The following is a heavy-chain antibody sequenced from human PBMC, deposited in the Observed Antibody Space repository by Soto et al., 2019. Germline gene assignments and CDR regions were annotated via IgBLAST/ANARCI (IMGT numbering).Heavy chain of an antibody. Sequence: SETLSLTCTVSSASTSTHNWSWIRQTPGKGLEWIGYIYEGGSTGYNPSLESRVTISLDTSTNQLSLKLRSVTAADTAVYFCAREGRLHWFESWGQGTLVT. V-gene: IGHV4-59*11. CDR3: AREGRLHWFES. CDR2: IYEGGST. J-gene: IGHJ5*01. CDR1: SASTSTHN.